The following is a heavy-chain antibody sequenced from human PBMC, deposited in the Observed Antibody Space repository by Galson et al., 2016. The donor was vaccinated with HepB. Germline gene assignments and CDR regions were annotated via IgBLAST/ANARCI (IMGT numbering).Heavy chain of an antibody. Sequence: SVKVSCKASGYTFASYGISWVRQAPGQGLEWMGWISPSMGNPTYAQKLQGRVTMTTDTSTSTAYMELRSLRSDDTAVYYCARDWLVAVFDYWGQGTLVTVSS. CDR3: ARDWLVAVFDY. CDR2: ISPSMGNP. J-gene: IGHJ4*02. V-gene: IGHV1-18*01. D-gene: IGHD6-19*01. CDR1: GYTFASYG.